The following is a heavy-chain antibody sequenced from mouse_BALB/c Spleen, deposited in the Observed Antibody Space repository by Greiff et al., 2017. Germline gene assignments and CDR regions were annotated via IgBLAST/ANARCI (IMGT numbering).Heavy chain of an antibody. Sequence: QVQLQQPGAELVKPGASVKLSCKASGYTFTSYWMHWVKQRPGQGLEWIGEIDPSDSYTNYNQKFKGKATLTVDKSSSTAYMQLSSLTSEDSAVYYCARNGGNYAGGQGTLVTVSA. V-gene: IGHV1-69*02. CDR1: GYTFTSYW. CDR3: ARNGGNYA. CDR2: IDPSDSYT. D-gene: IGHD1-1*02. J-gene: IGHJ3*01.